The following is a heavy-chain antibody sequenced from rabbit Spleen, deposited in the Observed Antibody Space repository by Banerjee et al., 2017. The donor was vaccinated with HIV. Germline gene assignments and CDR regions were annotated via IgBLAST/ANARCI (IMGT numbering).Heavy chain of an antibody. J-gene: IGHJ4*01. V-gene: IGHV1S45*01. CDR3: ARDGAGGSYFAL. CDR1: GFSFSDRDV. Sequence: QLEESGGGLVKPEGSLTLTCKASGFSFSDRDVMCWVRQAPGKGLEWIACIDTGSSGFTYFASWAKGRFTISKTSSTTVTLQMTSVTAADTATYFCARDGAGGSYFALWGPGTLVTVS. D-gene: IGHD8-1*01. CDR2: IDTGSSGFT.